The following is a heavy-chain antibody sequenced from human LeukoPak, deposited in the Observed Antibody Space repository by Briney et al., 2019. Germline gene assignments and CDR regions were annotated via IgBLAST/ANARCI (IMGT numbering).Heavy chain of an antibody. V-gene: IGHV3-11*01. Sequence: GGSLGLSCAASGFTFSDYYMSWIRQAPGKGLEWVSYISSSGSTIYYADSVKGRFTISRDNAKNSLYLQMNSLRAEDTAVYYCARDHYYDSSGYFLGYWGQGTLVTVSS. CDR3: ARDHYYDSSGYFLGY. J-gene: IGHJ4*02. D-gene: IGHD3-22*01. CDR2: ISSSGSTI. CDR1: GFTFSDYY.